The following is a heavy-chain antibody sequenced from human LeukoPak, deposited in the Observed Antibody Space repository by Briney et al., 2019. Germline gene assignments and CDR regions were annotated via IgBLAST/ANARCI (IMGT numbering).Heavy chain of an antibody. CDR1: RFIFTNCW. Sequence: QPGGSLRLSCAASRFIFTNCWIHWVRQAPGKGLVWVSHVNNDGSATSYADSVKGRFTISRDSAKNTVYLHMNSLRVEDTAVYYCTSFSETNWGQGTLVTVCS. CDR3: TSFSETN. J-gene: IGHJ4*02. V-gene: IGHV3-74*01. D-gene: IGHD2/OR15-2a*01. CDR2: VNNDGSAT.